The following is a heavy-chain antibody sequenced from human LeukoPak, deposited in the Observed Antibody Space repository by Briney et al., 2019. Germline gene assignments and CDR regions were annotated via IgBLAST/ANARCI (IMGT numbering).Heavy chain of an antibody. J-gene: IGHJ3*02. CDR3: ARVVGAYDAFDI. D-gene: IGHD1-26*01. CDR1: GGSISSYY. Sequence: SETLSLTCTVSGGSISSYYWSWIRQPPGKGLEWIGYIYYSGSTNYNPSLKSRVTISVDTSKNQFSLKLSSVTAADTAVYYCARVVGAYDAFDIWGQGTMVTVSS. V-gene: IGHV4-59*08. CDR2: IYYSGST.